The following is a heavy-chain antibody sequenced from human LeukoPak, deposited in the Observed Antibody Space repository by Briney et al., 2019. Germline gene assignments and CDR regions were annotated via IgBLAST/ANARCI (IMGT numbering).Heavy chain of an antibody. CDR2: ISGGSGDT. CDR1: GYIFTNYA. CDR3: ARIGWELPHTDYYFDY. J-gene: IGHJ4*02. V-gene: IGHV1-3*01. Sequence: EASVKVSCKASGYIFTNYAMHWVRQAPGQRLEWMGRISGGSGDTKYSQKLQDRVTITRDTSASTAYMELSSLRSEDTAVYYCARIGWELPHTDYYFDYWGQGTLVTVSS. D-gene: IGHD1-26*01.